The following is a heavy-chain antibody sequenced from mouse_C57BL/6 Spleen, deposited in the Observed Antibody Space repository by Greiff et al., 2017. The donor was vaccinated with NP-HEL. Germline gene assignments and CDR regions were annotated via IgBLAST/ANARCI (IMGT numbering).Heavy chain of an antibody. CDR3: TRGSGRLWFAY. J-gene: IGHJ3*01. CDR2: IDPETGGT. Sequence: VKLVESGAELVRPGASVTLSCKASGYTFTDYEMHWVKQTPVHGLEWIGAIDPETGGTAYNQKFKGKAILTADKSSSTAYMELRSLTSEDSAVYYCTRGSGRLWFAYWGQGTLVTVSA. D-gene: IGHD4-1*01. V-gene: IGHV1-15*01. CDR1: GYTFTDYE.